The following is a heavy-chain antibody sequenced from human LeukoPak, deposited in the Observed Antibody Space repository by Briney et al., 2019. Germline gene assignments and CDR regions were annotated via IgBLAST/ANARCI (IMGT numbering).Heavy chain of an antibody. V-gene: IGHV4-59*01. CDR1: GGSISSYY. CDR2: IYYSGST. CDR3: ARISDCSSTSCPIDY. D-gene: IGHD2-2*01. Sequence: SETLSLTCTVSGGSISSYYWSWIRQPPGKGLEWIGYIYYSGSTNYNPSLKSRVTISVDMSKNQFSLKLSSVTAADTAVYYCARISDCSSTSCPIDYWGQGTLVTVSS. J-gene: IGHJ4*02.